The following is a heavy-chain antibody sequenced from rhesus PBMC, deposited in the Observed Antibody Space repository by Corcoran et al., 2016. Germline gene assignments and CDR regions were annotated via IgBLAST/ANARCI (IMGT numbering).Heavy chain of an antibody. J-gene: IGHJ4*01. Sequence: QVQLVQSGAEVKKPGASVKLSCSPSGDTFTNSYKKWVRQATGQRLGWVGWITRRDGKTGHAQKFQGRVTVTRDASTNTAYLDLSNLRSEDTAVYFCTTMTTMRTLDFWGQGVLVTVSS. D-gene: IGHD1-32*01. CDR2: ITRRDGKT. CDR3: TTMTTMRTLDF. CDR1: GDTFTNSY. V-gene: IGHV1S9*01.